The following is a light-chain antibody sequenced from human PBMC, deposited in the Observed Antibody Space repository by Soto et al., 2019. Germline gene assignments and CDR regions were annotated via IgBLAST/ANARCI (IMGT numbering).Light chain of an antibody. J-gene: IGKJ1*01. CDR1: QSVLYSSNNQNC. CDR3: QQYYTTPTWT. Sequence: DIVMTQSPDSLAVSLGERATINCESSQSVLYSSNNQNCLAWYQQKPGQPPKLLIYWASTRESGVPDRFSGSGSVTDFTLTIDSLQAEDVAVYYCQQYYTTPTWTFGQGTKVEV. CDR2: WAS. V-gene: IGKV4-1*01.